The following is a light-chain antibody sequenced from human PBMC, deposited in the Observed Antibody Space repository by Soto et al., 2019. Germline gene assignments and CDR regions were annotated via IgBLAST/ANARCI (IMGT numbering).Light chain of an antibody. Sequence: EIAMTHTPATPSLPPGETTTPSRRASQSVSTILAWYQQKPGQAPRLLIYVASTRASGIPVRFSGSGSGTEFTLTISSLQSEDVAVYYCQQYDKWPPTFGQGTKVDI. CDR1: QSVSTI. J-gene: IGKJ1*01. CDR2: VAS. V-gene: IGKV3-15*01. CDR3: QQYDKWPPT.